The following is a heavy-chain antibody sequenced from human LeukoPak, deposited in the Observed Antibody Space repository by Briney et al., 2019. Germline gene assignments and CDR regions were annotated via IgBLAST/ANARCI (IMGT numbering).Heavy chain of an antibody. D-gene: IGHD6-6*01. V-gene: IGHV1-2*02. CDR2: INPNSGGT. J-gene: IGHJ4*02. Sequence: ASVKVSCKASGYTFTDYYMHWVRQAPGQGLEWMGCINPNSGGTNYAQKFQGRVTMTRDTSISTAYMELSRLISDDTAFYYCVRKAVSSSSPVGYFDYWGQGTLVTVSS. CDR1: GYTFTDYY. CDR3: VRKAVSSSSPVGYFDY.